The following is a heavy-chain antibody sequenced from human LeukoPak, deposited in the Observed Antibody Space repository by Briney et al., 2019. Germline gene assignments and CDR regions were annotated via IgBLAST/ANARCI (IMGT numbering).Heavy chain of an antibody. Sequence: GGSLRLSCAASGFTFSSYAMSWVRQAPGKGLEWVSGIVNSGVSTYYADSVKGRFTISRDNSKNTLYLQMNSLRAEDTAVYYCARGRQPDCWGQGTLVTVSS. J-gene: IGHJ4*02. CDR2: IVNSGVST. D-gene: IGHD2-2*01. V-gene: IGHV3-23*01. CDR1: GFTFSSYA. CDR3: ARGRQPDC.